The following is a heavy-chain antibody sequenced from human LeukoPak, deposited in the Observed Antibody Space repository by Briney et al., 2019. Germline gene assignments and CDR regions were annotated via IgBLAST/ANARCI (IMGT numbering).Heavy chain of an antibody. CDR1: GLSLSRYE. CDR3: ARADCSSSTCYLRSSWFDP. V-gene: IGHV3-21*01. J-gene: IGHJ5*02. Sequence: GWSVTLSRPASGLSLSRYEINWVRQAPGKGLDGVSSISTNSTFIYYPYSLKGRFTISRDNAKNSLYLQMNSLSAEDTAVYYCARADCSSSTCYLRSSWFDPWGQGTLVTVSS. D-gene: IGHD2/OR15-2a*01. CDR2: ISTNSTFI.